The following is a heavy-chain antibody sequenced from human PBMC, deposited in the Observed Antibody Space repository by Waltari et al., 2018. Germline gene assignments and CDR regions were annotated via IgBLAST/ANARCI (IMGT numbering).Heavy chain of an antibody. V-gene: IGHV3-74*01. D-gene: IGHD4-17*01. Sequence: EVQLVESGGGLVQPGGSLRLSCAASGFTYSMYWIHWVRQAPGKGTVWVSLSNSDESSTSYADSVKGRFTISKDNAKNTVYLQMNSLRAEDTAIYYCARGARRTTVTTGWWYFDLWGRGTLVTVSS. CDR1: GFTYSMYW. J-gene: IGHJ2*01. CDR2: SNSDESST. CDR3: ARGARRTTVTTGWWYFDL.